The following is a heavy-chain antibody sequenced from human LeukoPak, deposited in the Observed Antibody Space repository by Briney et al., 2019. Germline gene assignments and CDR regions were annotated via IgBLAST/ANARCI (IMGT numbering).Heavy chain of an antibody. CDR1: GFAFSEYY. Sequence: GGSLRLSCAASGFAFSEYYMSWIRQAPGKGVEGVAKISSSGSTIYYADSVKGRFTISRDNAKNSLYLQITILTAEDTAVYYCARGPGSRKCLQHWGQGTLVTVSS. V-gene: IGHV3-11*04. J-gene: IGHJ1*01. D-gene: IGHD1-14*01. CDR2: ISSSGSTI. CDR3: ARGPGSRKCLQH.